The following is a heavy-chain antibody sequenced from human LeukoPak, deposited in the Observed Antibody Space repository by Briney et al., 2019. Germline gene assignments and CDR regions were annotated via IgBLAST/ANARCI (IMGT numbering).Heavy chain of an antibody. V-gene: IGHV4-61*09. CDR1: GGSISNGSYT. J-gene: IGHJ6*03. CDR3: ARGIRIPVTGRYFYYYMDV. CDR2: IYTSGST. Sequence: SETLSLTCTVSGGSISNGSYTWNWIRQPAGKGLEWIGQIYTSGSTNYRSSLTSRVTISRDTSKNQFSLKLSSVTAADTAVYYCARGIRIPVTGRYFYYYMDVWGNGITVTVSS. D-gene: IGHD6-19*01.